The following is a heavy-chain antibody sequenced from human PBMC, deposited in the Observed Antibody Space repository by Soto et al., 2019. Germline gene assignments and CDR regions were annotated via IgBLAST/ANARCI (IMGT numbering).Heavy chain of an antibody. CDR3: AKVKDILTGYYTFDY. CDR2: ISYDGSNK. V-gene: IGHV3-30*18. CDR1: GFTFSSYG. J-gene: IGHJ4*02. D-gene: IGHD3-9*01. Sequence: GGSLRLSCAASGFTFSSYGMHWVRQAPGKGLEWVAVISYDGSNKYYADSVKGRFTISRDNSKNTLYLQMNSLRAEDTAVYYCAKVKDILTGYYTFDYWGQGTLVTVSS.